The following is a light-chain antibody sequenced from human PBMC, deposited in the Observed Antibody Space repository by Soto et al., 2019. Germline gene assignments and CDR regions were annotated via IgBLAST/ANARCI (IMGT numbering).Light chain of an antibody. V-gene: IGKV1D-16*01. CDR1: QGINTW. CDR2: DAS. Sequence: DIQMTQSPSSLSASVGDTVTTACRASQGINTWLAWYQQKPNRAPRPLIYDASSLLSGVPSRFSGSGSGTDFTLTISSLQPEDFATYYCQQYNSYPLTLGGGTKVDIK. J-gene: IGKJ4*01. CDR3: QQYNSYPLT.